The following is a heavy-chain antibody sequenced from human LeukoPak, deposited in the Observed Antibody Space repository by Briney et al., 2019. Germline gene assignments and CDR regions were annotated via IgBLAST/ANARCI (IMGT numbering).Heavy chain of an antibody. Sequence: GGSLRLSCTASGFTFSSYAMSWVRQTPGKGLEWVAVISYDGSNKYYADSVKGRFTISRDNSKNTLYLQMNSLRAEDTAVYYCARDPIVGANTLDYGGQGPLVTVSS. CDR1: GFTFSSYA. V-gene: IGHV3-30-3*01. CDR3: ARDPIVGANTLDY. D-gene: IGHD1-26*01. J-gene: IGHJ4*02. CDR2: ISYDGSNK.